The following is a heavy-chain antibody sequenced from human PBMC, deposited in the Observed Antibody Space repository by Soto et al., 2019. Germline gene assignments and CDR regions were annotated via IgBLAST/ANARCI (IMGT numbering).Heavy chain of an antibody. D-gene: IGHD2-15*01. V-gene: IGHV4-61*01. Sequence: SETLSLTCAVSGGSVSSGSYHWSWIRQPPGKGLEWIGYIYSSGSTQYNPSLKSRVTISIDTSKNQFSLRLSSVTAADTALYYCATLEASYGGRGSWRQGTLVTVSS. J-gene: IGHJ4*02. CDR3: ATLEASYGGRGS. CDR1: GGSVSSGSYH. CDR2: IYSSGST.